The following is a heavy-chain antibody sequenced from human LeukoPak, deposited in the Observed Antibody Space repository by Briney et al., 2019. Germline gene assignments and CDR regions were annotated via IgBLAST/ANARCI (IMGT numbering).Heavy chain of an antibody. CDR2: IYTSGST. CDR3: ARVLRITIFGVVSSYFDY. Sequence: PSETLSLTCTVSGGSISSYYWSWIRQPAGKGLEWIGRIYTSGSTDYNPSLKSRVTMSVDTSKNQFSLKLSSVTAADRAVYYCARVLRITIFGVVSSYFDYWGQGTLVTVSS. CDR1: GGSISSYY. J-gene: IGHJ4*02. D-gene: IGHD3-3*01. V-gene: IGHV4-4*07.